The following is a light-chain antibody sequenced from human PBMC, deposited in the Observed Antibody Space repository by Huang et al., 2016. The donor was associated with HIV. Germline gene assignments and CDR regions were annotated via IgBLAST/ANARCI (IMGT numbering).Light chain of an antibody. CDR1: QSVLYSSNNNNY. CDR2: WAS. CDR3: QQYYSSPLT. Sequence: DIVMTQSPDSLAVSLGERATFNCKSSQSVLYSSNNNNYLAWYQHKPGQPPKLLIYWASTRESVVPDRFSCSGSETDFTLTISSLQAEDVAIYYCQQYYSSPLTFGGGTKVEIK. J-gene: IGKJ4*01. V-gene: IGKV4-1*01.